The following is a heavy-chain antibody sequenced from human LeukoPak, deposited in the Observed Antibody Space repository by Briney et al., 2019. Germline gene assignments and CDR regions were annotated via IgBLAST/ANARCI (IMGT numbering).Heavy chain of an antibody. CDR3: ASDFQGLGTRGY. CDR1: GYTFTGYY. CDR2: INPNSGGT. Sequence: AASVKVSCKASGYTFTGYYIHWVRQAPGQGLEWMGWINPNSGGTNYEQKFQGRVTMTRDTSISTAYMELSRLRSDDTAVYYCASDFQGLGTRGYWGQGTLVTVSS. V-gene: IGHV1-2*02. J-gene: IGHJ4*02. D-gene: IGHD6-13*01.